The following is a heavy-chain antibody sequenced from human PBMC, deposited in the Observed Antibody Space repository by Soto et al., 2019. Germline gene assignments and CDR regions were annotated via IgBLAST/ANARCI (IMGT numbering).Heavy chain of an antibody. Sequence: ASVKVSCKFSGDLFTAYSMHWVRLAPGQGLEWMGVVNPSGGRTKYAQNFQGRVTMTRDTSTTTIYMELSSLRSDDTAIYYCAREENCSGGTCYPYYFHRSGQATLVTV. CDR1: GDLFTAYS. CDR3: AREENCSGGTCYPYYFHR. V-gene: IGHV1-46*01. J-gene: IGHJ1*01. D-gene: IGHD2-15*01. CDR2: VNPSGGRT.